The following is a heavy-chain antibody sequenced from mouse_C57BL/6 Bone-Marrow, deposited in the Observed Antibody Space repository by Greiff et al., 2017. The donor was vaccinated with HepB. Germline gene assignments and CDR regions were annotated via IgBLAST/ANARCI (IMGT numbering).Heavy chain of an antibody. V-gene: IGHV1-82*01. CDR3: ARWGIIYYYGSSYENFDY. D-gene: IGHD1-1*01. CDR1: GYAFSSSW. J-gene: IGHJ2*01. CDR2: IYPGDGDT. Sequence: VQLQQSGPELVKPGASVKISCKASGYAFSSSWMNWVKQRPGKGLEWIGRIYPGDGDTNYNGKFKGKATLTADKSSSTAYMQLSSLTSEDSAVYFCARWGIIYYYGSSYENFDYWGQGTTLTVSS.